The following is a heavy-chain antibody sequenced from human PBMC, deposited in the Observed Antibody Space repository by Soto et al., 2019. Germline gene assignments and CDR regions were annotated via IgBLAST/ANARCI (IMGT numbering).Heavy chain of an antibody. CDR3: ARYSALSGTYYFDY. J-gene: IGHJ4*02. D-gene: IGHD6-13*01. CDR1: GASISSVYW. V-gene: IGHV4-4*02. CDR2: ISQRGSA. Sequence: QVQLQESGPGLVKPSGTLSLTCDVSGASISSVYWWSWVRQSPGKGLEWIGEISQRGSANYRPSLKSRVTMSLDTSKNQFSLRLTSLTAADTAVYYCARYSALSGTYYFDYWGQGTLVTVSS.